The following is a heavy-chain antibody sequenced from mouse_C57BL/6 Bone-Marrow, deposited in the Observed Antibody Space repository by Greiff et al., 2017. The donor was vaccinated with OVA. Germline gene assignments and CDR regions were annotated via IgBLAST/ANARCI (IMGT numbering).Heavy chain of an antibody. CDR3: AREYYDGYYGFAY. Sequence: EVQLVESGGGLVKPGGSLKLSCAASGFTFSSYAMSWVRQTPEKRLEWVATISDGGSYTYYPDNVKGRFTISGDNAKNNLYLQMSHLKSEDTAMYYCAREYYDGYYGFAYWGQGTLVTVSA. D-gene: IGHD2-3*01. CDR1: GFTFSSYA. J-gene: IGHJ3*01. V-gene: IGHV5-4*01. CDR2: ISDGGSYT.